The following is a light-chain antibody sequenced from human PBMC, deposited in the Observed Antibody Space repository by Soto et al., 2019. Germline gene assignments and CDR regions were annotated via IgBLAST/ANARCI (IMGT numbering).Light chain of an antibody. CDR1: QSVSSSY. CDR2: GAS. J-gene: IGKJ1*01. V-gene: IGKV3-20*01. CDR3: QQYCNSRWT. Sequence: EVVLTQSPGTLSLFPGERATLSCRASQSVSSSYLAWYQQKPGQAPRLLIFGASSRATGIPDRFSGSGSGTDFMLTISRLEPEDFAVYYCQQYCNSRWTFGQGTKVEIK.